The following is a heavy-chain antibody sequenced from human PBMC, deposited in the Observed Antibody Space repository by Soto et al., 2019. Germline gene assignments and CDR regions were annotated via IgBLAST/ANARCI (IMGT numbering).Heavy chain of an antibody. J-gene: IGHJ4*02. Sequence: GGSLRLSCAASGFTFSGFGMHWVRQAPGKGLEWVAIIWYDGSDKYYADSVKGRFTVSRDNSKNTLYLQMNSLRAEDTAVYHCAFGNLSYYFDFWGQGTPVTVSS. V-gene: IGHV3-33*01. CDR1: GFTFSGFG. CDR2: IWYDGSDK. CDR3: AFGNLSYYFDF. D-gene: IGHD3-16*01.